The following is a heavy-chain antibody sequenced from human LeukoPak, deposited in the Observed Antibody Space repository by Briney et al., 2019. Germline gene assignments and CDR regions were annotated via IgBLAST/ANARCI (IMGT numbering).Heavy chain of an antibody. J-gene: IGHJ3*02. CDR1: GFTFSSYG. CDR2: ISYDGSNK. Sequence: GGSLRLSCAASGFTFSSYGMHWVRQAPGKGLEWVAVISYDGSNKYYADSVKGRFTISRDNSKNTLYLQMNSLRAEDTAVYYCARDLYYYGSGSYLAFDIWGQGTMVTVSS. D-gene: IGHD3-10*01. CDR3: ARDLYYYGSGSYLAFDI. V-gene: IGHV3-30*03.